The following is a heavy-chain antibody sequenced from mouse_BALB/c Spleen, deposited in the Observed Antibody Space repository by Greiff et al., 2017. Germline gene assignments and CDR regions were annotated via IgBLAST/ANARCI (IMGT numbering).Heavy chain of an antibody. CDR3: ARGRESGAMDY. J-gene: IGHJ4*01. Sequence: EVQRVESGGGLVKPGGSLKLSCAASGFTFSSYAMSWVRQTPEKRLEWVASISSGGSTYYPDSVKGRFTISRDNARNILYLQMSSLRSEDTAMYYCARGRESGAMDYWGQGTSVTVSS. V-gene: IGHV5-6-5*01. CDR2: ISSGGST. CDR1: GFTFSSYA.